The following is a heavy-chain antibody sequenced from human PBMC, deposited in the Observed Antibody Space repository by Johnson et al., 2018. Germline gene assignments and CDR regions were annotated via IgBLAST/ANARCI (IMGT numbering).Heavy chain of an antibody. CDR3: AKDSGGYWDHAIDI. CDR1: GFSFTTYG. CDR2: ISFDGSDK. J-gene: IGHJ3*02. Sequence: QVQLVESGGGVVQPGRSLRLSCSASGFSFTTYGMHWVRQAPGKGLEWVAVISFDGSDKAHADSVKGRLTISRDNSKNMLYLQMTTLRPEDKAVYYCAKDSGGYWDHAIDIWGQGTMVTVSS. V-gene: IGHV3-30*18. D-gene: IGHD1-26*01.